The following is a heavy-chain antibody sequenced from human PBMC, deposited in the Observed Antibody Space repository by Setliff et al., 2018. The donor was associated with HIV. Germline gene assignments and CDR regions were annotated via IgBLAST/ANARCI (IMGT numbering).Heavy chain of an antibody. CDR3: ARGSIGLGSYRNAYYMDV. CDR1: GESFSGYY. Sequence: SETLSLTCTVYGESFSGYYWTWIRQSPGKGLEWIGEINHSGSTKHNPSLKSRVTISIDTSENQFSLKVTSVTAADTAVYYCARGSIGLGSYRNAYYMDVWGKGTTVTVSS. CDR2: INHSGST. D-gene: IGHD1-26*01. J-gene: IGHJ6*03. V-gene: IGHV4-34*01.